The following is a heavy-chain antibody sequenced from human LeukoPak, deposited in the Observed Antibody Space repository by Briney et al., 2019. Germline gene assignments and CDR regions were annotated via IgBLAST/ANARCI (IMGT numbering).Heavy chain of an antibody. V-gene: IGHV1-2*02. Sequence: ASVKVSCKASGYTFTGYYMHWVRQAPGQGLEWMGWINPNSGGTNYAQKFQGRVTMTRDTSIGTAYMELSRLRSDDTAVYYCARGVVDNSYFDYWGQGTLVTVSS. CDR3: ARGVVDNSYFDY. D-gene: IGHD2-2*01. J-gene: IGHJ4*02. CDR2: INPNSGGT. CDR1: GYTFTGYY.